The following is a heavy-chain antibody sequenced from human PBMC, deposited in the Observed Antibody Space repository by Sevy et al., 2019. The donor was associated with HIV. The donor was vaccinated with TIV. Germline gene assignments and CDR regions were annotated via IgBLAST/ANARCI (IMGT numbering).Heavy chain of an antibody. CDR2: IWYVGSNK. V-gene: IGHV3-33*01. D-gene: IGHD3-22*01. Sequence: GGSLRLSCAASGFTFSSYGMHWVRQAPGKGLEWVAVIWYVGSNKYYADSVKGRFTISRDNSKNRMYLQMNSLRAEDTDVYYCARGDKDSSGYYYFDYWGQGTLVTVSS. CDR3: ARGDKDSSGYYYFDY. J-gene: IGHJ4*02. CDR1: GFTFSSYG.